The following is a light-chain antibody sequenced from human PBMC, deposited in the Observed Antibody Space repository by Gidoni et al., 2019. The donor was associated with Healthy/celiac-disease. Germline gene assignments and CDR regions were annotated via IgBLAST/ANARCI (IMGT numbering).Light chain of an antibody. CDR1: QSVSSY. V-gene: IGKV3-11*01. Sequence: DIVLTQSPATLSLSPGDRATISCRASQSVSSYLAWYQQKPGKAPRLLIYDASNRATGIPARFSGSGSGTDFTLTISSLEPEDFAVYYCQQRSNWPPTFGQGTRLEIK. CDR3: QQRSNWPPT. CDR2: DAS. J-gene: IGKJ5*01.